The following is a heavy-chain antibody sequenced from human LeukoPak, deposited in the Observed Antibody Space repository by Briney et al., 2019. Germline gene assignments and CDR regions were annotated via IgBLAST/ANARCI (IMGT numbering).Heavy chain of an antibody. V-gene: IGHV3-21*01. J-gene: IGHJ6*02. Sequence: GGSLRLSCAASGFTFSSYSMNWVRQAPGKGLEWVSSISSSSYIYYADSVKGRFTISRDNAKNSLYLQMNSLRAGDTAVYYCAREKEAARYYYYYYGMDVWGQGTTVTVSS. CDR1: GFTFSSYS. CDR2: ISSSSYI. CDR3: AREKEAARYYYYYYGMDV. D-gene: IGHD6-6*01.